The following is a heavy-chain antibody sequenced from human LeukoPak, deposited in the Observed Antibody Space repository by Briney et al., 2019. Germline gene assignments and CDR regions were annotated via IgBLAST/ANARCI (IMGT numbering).Heavy chain of an antibody. CDR3: ARTQGIAVSGTNFDY. CDR2: IYYSGST. CDR1: GGSISSYH. V-gene: IGHV4-59*01. Sequence: SETLSLTCTVSGGSISSYHWSWIRQPPGKGLEWIGYIYYSGSTNYNPSLKSRVTISVDTSKNQFSLKLSSVTAADTAVYYCARTQGIAVSGTNFDYWGQGTLVTVSS. J-gene: IGHJ4*02. D-gene: IGHD6-19*01.